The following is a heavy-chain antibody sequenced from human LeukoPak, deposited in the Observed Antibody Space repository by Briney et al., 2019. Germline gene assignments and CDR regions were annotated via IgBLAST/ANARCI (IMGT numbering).Heavy chain of an antibody. CDR2: ICYSGST. Sequence: SETLSLTCTVSGGSISTYYWSWIRQPPGKGLEWIGYICYSGSTNFNPSLKSRVTISVDTSKNQFSLKLSSVTAADTAVYYCARGYYYMDVWGKGTTVTISS. V-gene: IGHV4-59*01. J-gene: IGHJ6*03. CDR3: ARGYYYMDV. CDR1: GGSISTYY.